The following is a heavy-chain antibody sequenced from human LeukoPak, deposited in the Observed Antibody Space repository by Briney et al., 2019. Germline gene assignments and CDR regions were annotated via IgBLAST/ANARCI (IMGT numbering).Heavy chain of an antibody. CDR3: ITDPYYFDSGLTNY. D-gene: IGHD3-10*01. CDR2: IKSQADGGTT. V-gene: IGHV3-15*01. Sequence: GGSLRLSCAASGFTFSNACMSWVRQAPGKGLEWVGRIKSQADGGTTDYAAPVKGRFTISRDDSKNTLFLQMTSLTTEDTAVYYCITDPYYFDSGLTNYWGQGTVVTVSS. J-gene: IGHJ4*02. CDR1: GFTFSNAC.